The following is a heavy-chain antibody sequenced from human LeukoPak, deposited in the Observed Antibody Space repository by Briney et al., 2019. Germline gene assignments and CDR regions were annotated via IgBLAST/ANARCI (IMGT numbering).Heavy chain of an antibody. CDR2: IYYSGSP. CDR3: ARDSDSSSWHFDY. V-gene: IGHV4-59*01. J-gene: IGHJ4*02. Sequence: SEPLSLTCAVSGRSISSYYGSCIRHPPGEGREWIGYIYYSGSPNYNPSLKSRVTISVDTSKNQFSLKLSSVTAADTAVYYCARDSDSSSWHFDYWGQGTLVTVSS. CDR1: GRSISSYY. D-gene: IGHD6-13*01.